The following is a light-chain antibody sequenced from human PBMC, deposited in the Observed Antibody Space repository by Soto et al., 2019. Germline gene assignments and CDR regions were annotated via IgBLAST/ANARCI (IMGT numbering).Light chain of an antibody. V-gene: IGLV1-44*01. J-gene: IGLJ1*01. CDR2: GRN. CDR3: AAWDDSLHGHV. CDR1: SSNIGSNP. Sequence: QPVLTQTPSTSGTPGQRITISCSGSSSNIGSNPVNWYQQLPRTAPKLLIYGRNQRPSGVPDRFSGSRSGTSASLVISGLQSDDEADYYCAAWDDSLHGHVFGTGTKLTVL.